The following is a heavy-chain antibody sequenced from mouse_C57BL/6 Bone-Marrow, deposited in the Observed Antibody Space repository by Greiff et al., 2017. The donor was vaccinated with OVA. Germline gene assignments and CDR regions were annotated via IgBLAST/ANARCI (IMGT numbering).Heavy chain of an antibody. D-gene: IGHD1-1*01. J-gene: IGHJ2*01. Sequence: EVKLVESGGGLVKPGGSLKLSCAASGFTFSSYAMSWVRQTPEKRLEWVATISDGGSYTYYPDNVKGRFTISRDNAKNNLYLQMSHLKSEDTAMYYCARGSLYGSSYDYWGQGTTLTVSS. CDR2: ISDGGSYT. CDR3: ARGSLYGSSYDY. CDR1: GFTFSSYA. V-gene: IGHV5-4*03.